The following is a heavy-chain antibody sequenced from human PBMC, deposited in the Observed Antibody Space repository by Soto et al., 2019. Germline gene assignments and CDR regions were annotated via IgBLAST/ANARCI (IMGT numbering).Heavy chain of an antibody. CDR3: ARGPRGSSTGTGAH. J-gene: IGHJ4*02. D-gene: IGHD1-1*01. CDR2: ISDDGSTA. CDR1: GFTFSAYW. V-gene: IGHV3-74*01. Sequence: PGGSLRLSCAASGFTFSAYWMHWVRQVPGKGLTWVSRISDDGSTATYAASVKGRFVISRDNAKNSLYLEMNTLRADDSGLYYCARGPRGSSTGTGAHWGRGTLVTVSS.